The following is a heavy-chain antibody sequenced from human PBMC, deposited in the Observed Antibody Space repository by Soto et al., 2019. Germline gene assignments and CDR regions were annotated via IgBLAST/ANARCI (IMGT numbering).Heavy chain of an antibody. D-gene: IGHD6-19*01. CDR1: GYNFPNHW. CDR2: IYPGDSDT. CDR3: ARPFGSGYAMDV. V-gene: IGHV5-51*01. Sequence: RGESLKISCKGSGYNFPNHWIAWVRQMPGKGLECMGLIYPGDSDTRYSPSFEGQVTISADKSISTAFLQWSSLKASDTAMYYCARPFGSGYAMDVWGQGTTFTVSS. J-gene: IGHJ6*02.